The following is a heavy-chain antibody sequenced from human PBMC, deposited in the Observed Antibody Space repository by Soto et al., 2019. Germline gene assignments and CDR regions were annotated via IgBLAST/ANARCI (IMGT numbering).Heavy chain of an antibody. CDR1: GGTFSSYA. CDR2: IIPIFGTA. Sequence: SVKVSCKASGGTFSSYAISWVRQAPGQGLEWMGGIIPIFGTANYAQRFQGRVTITADESTSTAYMELSSLRSEDTAVYYCATLSARGYCSGGSCYSVDYWGQGTLVTVSS. V-gene: IGHV1-69*13. CDR3: ATLSARGYCSGGSCYSVDY. J-gene: IGHJ4*02. D-gene: IGHD2-15*01.